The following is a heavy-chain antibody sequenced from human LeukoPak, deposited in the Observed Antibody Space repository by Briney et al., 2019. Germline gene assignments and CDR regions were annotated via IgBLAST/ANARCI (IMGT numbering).Heavy chain of an antibody. J-gene: IGHJ4*02. V-gene: IGHV3-7*05. D-gene: IGHD3-3*01. CDR3: ARGGWRPVDY. CDR1: GFIFSNYC. CDR2: IKQDGNEK. Sequence: PGGSLRLSCTASGFIFSNYCMNWVRQAPGKGLEWVANIKQDGNEKYYVDSVKGRFTISRDDAKNSLYLQMNSLRAEDTAVYYCARGGWRPVDYWGQGTLVTVSS.